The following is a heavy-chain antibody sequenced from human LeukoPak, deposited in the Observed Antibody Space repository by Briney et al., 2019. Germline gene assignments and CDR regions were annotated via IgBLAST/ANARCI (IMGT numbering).Heavy chain of an antibody. CDR1: GFTVGSNY. CDR2: IYRGGST. V-gene: IGHV3-66*01. Sequence: PGGSLRLSCAASGFTVGSNYMSWVRQAPGKGLEWVSIIYRGGSTNYADSVKGRFTISRDTSKNTLYLQMNSLRAEDTAVYYCARWGRAFDIWGQGTVVTVSS. CDR3: ARWGRAFDI. J-gene: IGHJ3*02. D-gene: IGHD7-27*01.